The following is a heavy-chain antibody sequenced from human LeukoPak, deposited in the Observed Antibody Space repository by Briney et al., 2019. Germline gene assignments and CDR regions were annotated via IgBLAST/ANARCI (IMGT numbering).Heavy chain of an antibody. J-gene: IGHJ4*02. D-gene: IGHD6-19*01. CDR1: GGSFSGYH. CDR3: ARGRPDSPGIAVAGPQGHFDY. CDR2: INHSGST. V-gene: IGHV4-34*01. Sequence: SETLSLTCAVYGGSFSGYHWSWIRQPPGKGLEWIGEINHSGSTNYNPSLKSRVTISVDTSKNQFSLKLSSVTAADTAVYYCARGRPDSPGIAVAGPQGHFDYWGQGTLVTVSS.